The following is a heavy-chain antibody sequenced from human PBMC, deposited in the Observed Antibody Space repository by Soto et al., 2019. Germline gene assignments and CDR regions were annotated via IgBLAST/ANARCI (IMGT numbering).Heavy chain of an antibody. CDR2: IYYSGST. J-gene: IGHJ4*02. D-gene: IGHD1-26*01. CDR3: ACLVGATKVDY. Sequence: SETLSLTCTVSGGSISSYYWSWIRQPSGKGLEWIGYIYYSGSTNYNPSLKSRVTISVDTSKNQFSLKLSSVTAADTAVYYCACLVGATKVDYWGQGTLVTVSS. CDR1: GGSISSYY. V-gene: IGHV4-59*01.